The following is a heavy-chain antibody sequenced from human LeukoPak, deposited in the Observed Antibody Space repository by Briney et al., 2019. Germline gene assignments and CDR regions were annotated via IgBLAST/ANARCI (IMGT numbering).Heavy chain of an antibody. CDR3: AKGEYYHDSSRGFFDY. J-gene: IGHJ4*02. Sequence: PGGSLRLSCAASGFTFSSYAMSWVRQAPGKGLEWVSAISGSGGSTYYADSVKGRFTISRDNSKNTLYLQMNSLRAEDTAVYYCAKGEYYHDSSRGFFDYWGQGTLVTVSS. D-gene: IGHD3-22*01. V-gene: IGHV3-23*01. CDR1: GFTFSSYA. CDR2: ISGSGGST.